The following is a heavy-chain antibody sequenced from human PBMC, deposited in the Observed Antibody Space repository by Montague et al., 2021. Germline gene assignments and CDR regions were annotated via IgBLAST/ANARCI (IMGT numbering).Heavy chain of an antibody. Sequence: SETLSLTCTVSGGSISSSSYDWGWIRQPPGKGLEWIGSIYYSGSTYYNPSLKSRVTISVDTSKNQFSLKLSSVTAADTAVYYCARHVIGNYGMDVWGQGPRSPSP. D-gene: IGHD3-16*02. V-gene: IGHV4-39*01. CDR1: GGSISSSSYD. J-gene: IGHJ6*02. CDR2: IYYSGST. CDR3: ARHVIGNYGMDV.